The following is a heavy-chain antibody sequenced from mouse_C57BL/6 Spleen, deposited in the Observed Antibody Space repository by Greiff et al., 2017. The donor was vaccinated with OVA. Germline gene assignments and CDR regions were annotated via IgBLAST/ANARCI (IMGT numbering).Heavy chain of an antibody. Sequence: QVQLQQPGAELVKPGASVKLSCKASGYTFTSYWMHWVKQRPGQGLEWIGMIHPRDGSTKYNEKFKGKATLTVDTSSSTAYMELHSLTSEDSAVYFCARSGGRRVYWYFDVWGTGTTVTVSS. CDR3: ARSGGRRVYWYFDV. D-gene: IGHD2-12*01. CDR2: IHPRDGST. J-gene: IGHJ1*03. CDR1: GYTFTSYW. V-gene: IGHV1-64*01.